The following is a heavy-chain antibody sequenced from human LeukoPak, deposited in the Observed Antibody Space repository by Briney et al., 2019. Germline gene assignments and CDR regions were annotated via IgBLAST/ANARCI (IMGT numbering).Heavy chain of an antibody. J-gene: IGHJ4*02. V-gene: IGHV5-51*01. CDR3: ERRKGDGSNPPFDY. CDR2: IYPADSDT. Sequence: GESLKISCKGSGYSFPNYWIGWVRQMPGHGLEWMGIIYPADSDTRYSPAFQGQVTISADKSINTASLQWTTLKASDPAMYYCERRKGDGSNPPFDYWGQGTLVTVSS. D-gene: IGHD5-24*01. CDR1: GYSFPNYW.